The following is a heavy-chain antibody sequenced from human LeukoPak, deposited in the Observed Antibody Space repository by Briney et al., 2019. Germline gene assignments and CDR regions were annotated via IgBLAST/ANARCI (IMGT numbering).Heavy chain of an antibody. D-gene: IGHD2-21*01. CDR2: IRHDGNEE. J-gene: IGHJ6*02. CDR1: GFIFSKYG. CDR3: VKDRPCGTCKPMDA. V-gene: IGHV3-30*02. Sequence: PGGSLRLSCAASGFIFSKYGMHSVRQAPGRGLEWLALIRHDGNEEWYVDSVKGRFTISRGNSSDMVFLQMNSLRAEDTAIYYCVKDRPCGTCKPMDAWGQGTTV.